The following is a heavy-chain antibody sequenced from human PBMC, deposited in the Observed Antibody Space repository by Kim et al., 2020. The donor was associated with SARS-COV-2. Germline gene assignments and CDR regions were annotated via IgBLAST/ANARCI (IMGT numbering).Heavy chain of an antibody. Sequence: EYAASVKGRFTISRDDSKSIAYLQMNSLKTEDTAVYYCTRLVGATPFDYWGQGTLVTVSS. CDR3: TRLVGATPFDY. D-gene: IGHD1-26*01. J-gene: IGHJ4*02. V-gene: IGHV3-49*02.